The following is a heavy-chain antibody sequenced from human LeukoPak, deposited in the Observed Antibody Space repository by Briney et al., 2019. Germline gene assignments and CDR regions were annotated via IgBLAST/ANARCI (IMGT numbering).Heavy chain of an antibody. CDR2: IGTAGDT. D-gene: IGHD2-2*01. CDR3: ARGRGDDCSSTSCYHLFDY. Sequence: GGSLRLSCAASGFTFSSYDMHWVRQATGKGLEWVSAIGTAGDTYYPGSVKGRFTISRENAKNSLYLQMNSLRAGDTAVYYCARGRGDDCSSTSCYHLFDYWGRGTLVTVSS. J-gene: IGHJ4*02. CDR1: GFTFSSYD. V-gene: IGHV3-13*01.